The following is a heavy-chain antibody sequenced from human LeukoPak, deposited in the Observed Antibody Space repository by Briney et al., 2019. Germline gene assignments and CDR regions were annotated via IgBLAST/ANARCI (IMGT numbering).Heavy chain of an antibody. V-gene: IGHV3-23*01. CDR1: GFTFSRYW. Sequence: PGGSLRLSCAASGFTFSRYWMHWVRQAPGKGLEWVSAISGSGGSTYYADSVKGRFTISRDNSKNTLYLQMNSLRAEDTAVYYCAKYYDFWSGYYRAGFDYWGQGTLATVSS. J-gene: IGHJ4*02. CDR3: AKYYDFWSGYYRAGFDY. CDR2: ISGSGGST. D-gene: IGHD3-3*01.